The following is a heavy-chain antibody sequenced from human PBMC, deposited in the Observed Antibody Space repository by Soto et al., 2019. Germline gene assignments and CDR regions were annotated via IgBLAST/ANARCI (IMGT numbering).Heavy chain of an antibody. V-gene: IGHV4-59*08. CDR2: IYYSGST. D-gene: IGHD1-26*01. CDR3: ARSYYGGNPAYFDY. Sequence: SETLSLTCTVSGGSISSYYWSWIRQPPGKGLEWVGYIYYSGSTNYNPSLKSRVTISVDTSKNQFSLKLSSVTAADTVVYYCARSYYGGNPAYFDYWGQGTLVTVSS. J-gene: IGHJ4*02. CDR1: GGSISSYY.